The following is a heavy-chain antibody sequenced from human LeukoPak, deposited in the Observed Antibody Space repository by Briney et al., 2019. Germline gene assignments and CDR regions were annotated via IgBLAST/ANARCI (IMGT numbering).Heavy chain of an antibody. CDR2: IYYSGSA. Sequence: SETLSLTCSVSGGSISSSSYYWGWIRQPPGKGLEWIGSIYYSGSAYYNPSLKSRVTVSVDTSKNQFSLKLTSVTAADTAVYYCARXDCXSTTCYAGSYYFDYWGQGTLVTVSS. V-gene: IGHV4-39*01. J-gene: IGHJ4*02. CDR3: ARXDCXSTTCYAGSYYFDY. CDR1: GGSISSSSYY. D-gene: IGHD2-2*01.